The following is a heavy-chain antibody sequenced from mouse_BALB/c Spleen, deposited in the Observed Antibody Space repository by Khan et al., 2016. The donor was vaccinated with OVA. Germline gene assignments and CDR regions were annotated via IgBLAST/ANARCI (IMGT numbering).Heavy chain of an antibody. Sequence: QVQLQQSGAELMKPGASVKISCKPTGYTFRSYWIEWVKKRPGHGLEWIGEILPGSNSTNYNERFKGKATITADTSSNTAYMQLSSLTSEDSAIYYSAGRNYYSSTSWFGYWGEGTLGTVSA. CDR2: ILPGSNST. CDR1: GYTFRSYW. V-gene: IGHV1-9*01. D-gene: IGHD1-1*01. J-gene: IGHJ3*01. CDR3: AGRNYYSSTSWFGY.